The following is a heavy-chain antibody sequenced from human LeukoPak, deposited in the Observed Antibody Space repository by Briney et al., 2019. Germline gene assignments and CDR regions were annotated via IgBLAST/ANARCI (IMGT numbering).Heavy chain of an antibody. CDR3: TRRKTSGYSYGYSYYYMDV. J-gene: IGHJ6*03. V-gene: IGHV3-73*01. Sequence: GGSLRLSCAASGFTFSGSAMHWVRQASGKGLEWVGRIRSKANSYATAYAASVKGRFTISRDDSKNTAYLQMNSLKTEDTAVYYCTRRKTSGYSYGYSYYYMDVWGKGTTVTVSS. CDR1: GFTFSGSA. D-gene: IGHD5-18*01. CDR2: IRSKANSYAT.